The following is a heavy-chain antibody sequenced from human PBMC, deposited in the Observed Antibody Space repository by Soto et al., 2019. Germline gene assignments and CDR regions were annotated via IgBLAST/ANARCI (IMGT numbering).Heavy chain of an antibody. D-gene: IGHD4-17*01. V-gene: IGHV4-31*03. Sequence: QVQLQESGPGLVKPSQTLSLTCTVSGGSISSGGYYWSWIRQHPGKGLEWIGYIYYSGSTYYNPSLNSRVTISVDTSKNQFSLKLSSVTAADTAVYYCASSAVTAPYYYYGMDVWGQGTTVTVSS. J-gene: IGHJ6*02. CDR2: IYYSGST. CDR1: GGSISSGGYY. CDR3: ASSAVTAPYYYYGMDV.